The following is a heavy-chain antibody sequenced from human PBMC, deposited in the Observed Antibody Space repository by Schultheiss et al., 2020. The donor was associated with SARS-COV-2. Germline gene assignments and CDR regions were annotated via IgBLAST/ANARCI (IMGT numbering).Heavy chain of an antibody. J-gene: IGHJ4*03. D-gene: IGHD1-26*01. V-gene: IGHV3-30*03. Sequence: GGSLRLSCAASGFTFSSYGMHWVRQAPGKGLEWVAVISYDGSNKYYADSVKGRFTISRDNSKNTVFLQMNSLRVEDAAVFYCVRAHSGSYLGAFDFWGQGTLVTVSS. CDR1: GFTFSSYG. CDR2: ISYDGSNK. CDR3: VRAHSGSYLGAFDF.